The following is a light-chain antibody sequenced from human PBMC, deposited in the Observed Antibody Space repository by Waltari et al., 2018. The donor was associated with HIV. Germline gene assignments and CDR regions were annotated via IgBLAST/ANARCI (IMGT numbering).Light chain of an antibody. J-gene: IGKJ5*01. Sequence: VMTQSPISLSVPPGQPASISCQSSQSLLHSDATTYLYWFLQKPGQPPQLLMSEVSNRASGVPDRFSGSGSGTDFTLKISRVEADDVGVYYCMQSIQRPITFGQGTRLDLK. CDR1: QSLLHSDATTY. CDR3: MQSIQRPIT. CDR2: EVS. V-gene: IGKV2D-29*01.